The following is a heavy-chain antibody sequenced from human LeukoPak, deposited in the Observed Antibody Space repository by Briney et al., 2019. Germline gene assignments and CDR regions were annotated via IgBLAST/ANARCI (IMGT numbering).Heavy chain of an antibody. Sequence: SETLSLTCAVYGGSFSGYYWGWIRQPPGKGLEWIGEINHSGSTNYNPSLKSRVTISVDTSKNQFSLKLSSVTAADTAVYYCARGKEDGRPNDYWGQGTLVTVSS. J-gene: IGHJ4*02. CDR1: GGSFSGYY. CDR2: INHSGST. CDR3: ARGKEDGRPNDY. V-gene: IGHV4-34*01.